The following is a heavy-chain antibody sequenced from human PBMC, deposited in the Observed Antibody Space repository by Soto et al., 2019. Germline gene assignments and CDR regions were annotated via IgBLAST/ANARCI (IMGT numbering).Heavy chain of an antibody. D-gene: IGHD1-26*01. J-gene: IGHJ4*02. Sequence: EVQLVESGGGLVQPGRSLRLSCAASGFTFDDFAMHWVRQVSGKGLEWVSGISWNSANIGYADSVRGRFTISRDNAKNSLYLQMNSLRVEDTALYYWAKGHLEWEQLADYWGPGTLVTVSS. CDR3: AKGHLEWEQLADY. CDR1: GFTFDDFA. CDR2: ISWNSANI. V-gene: IGHV3-9*01.